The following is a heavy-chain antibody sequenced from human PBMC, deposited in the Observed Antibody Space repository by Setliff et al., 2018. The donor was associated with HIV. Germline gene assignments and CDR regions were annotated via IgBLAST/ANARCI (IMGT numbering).Heavy chain of an antibody. CDR3: VRGRGLGGGRDY. CDR2: ISSSGSTI. J-gene: IGHJ4*02. D-gene: IGHD2-15*01. CDR1: GFTFSSYS. Sequence: LRLSCAASGFTFSSYSMNWVRQAPGKGLEWVSYISSSGSTIYYADSVKGRFTISRDNAKDSLYLQVNSLRAEDTAVYYCVRGRGLGGGRDYWGQGTLVTVSS. V-gene: IGHV3-48*04.